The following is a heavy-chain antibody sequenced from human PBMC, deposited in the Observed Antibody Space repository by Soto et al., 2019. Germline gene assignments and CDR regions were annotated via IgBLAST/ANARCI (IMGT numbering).Heavy chain of an antibody. CDR1: GFTFSSYG. V-gene: IGHV3-NL1*01. CDR2: IYSGGST. J-gene: IGHJ3*02. D-gene: IGHD3-22*01. Sequence: QVQLVESGGGVVQPGRSLRLSCAASGFTFSSYGMHWVRQAPGKGLEWVAVIYSGGSTYYADSVKGRFTISRDNSKNTLYLQMNSLRAEDTAVYYCARDRRRMRYYYDSSGYYYDRAFDIWGQGTMVTVSS. CDR3: ARDRRRMRYYYDSSGYYYDRAFDI.